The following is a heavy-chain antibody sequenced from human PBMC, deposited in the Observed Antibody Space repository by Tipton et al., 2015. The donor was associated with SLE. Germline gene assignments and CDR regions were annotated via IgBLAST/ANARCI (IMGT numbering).Heavy chain of an antibody. V-gene: IGHV4-59*11. J-gene: IGHJ4*02. D-gene: IGHD6-13*01. CDR3: ARRRGSSWYEDYFDY. CDR1: GGSISSHY. CDR2: LNYIGST. Sequence: LRLSCTVSGGSISSHYWSWIRRPPGKALEWIAYLNYIGSTNYNPPLNSRVTMSVDTAKNQFSLKLSSVTAADTAVYYCARRRGSSWYEDYFDYWGQGTLVTVSS.